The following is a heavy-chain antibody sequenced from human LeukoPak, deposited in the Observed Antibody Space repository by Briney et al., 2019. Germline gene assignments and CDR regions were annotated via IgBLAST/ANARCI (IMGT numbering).Heavy chain of an antibody. CDR2: ISSDGSST. CDR1: GFTFSSYW. V-gene: IGHV3-74*01. CDR3: ARGYSGSYRVDY. Sequence: QPGGSLRLSCAGTGFTFSSYWMHWVRQAPGKGLVWVSRISSDGSSTTYADSVKGRFTISRDNAKNTLYLQMNSLRAEDTAVYYCARGYSGSYRVDYWGQGTLVTVSS. D-gene: IGHD1-26*01. J-gene: IGHJ4*02.